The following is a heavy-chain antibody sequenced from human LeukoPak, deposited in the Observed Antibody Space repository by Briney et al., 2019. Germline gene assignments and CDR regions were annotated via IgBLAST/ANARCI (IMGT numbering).Heavy chain of an antibody. CDR2: ISAYNRDT. CDR1: GYTYTNHG. J-gene: IGHJ4*02. Sequence: VASVKVSCEASGYTYTNHGITWVRQAPGQGLEWMGWISAYNRDTKYAQNFQGRVTFITESSTNTAYMELRSLRSDDTAVYYCARDPSNTSGWSPYFDYWGQGTLVTVSA. D-gene: IGHD6-13*01. CDR3: ARDPSNTSGWSPYFDY. V-gene: IGHV1-18*04.